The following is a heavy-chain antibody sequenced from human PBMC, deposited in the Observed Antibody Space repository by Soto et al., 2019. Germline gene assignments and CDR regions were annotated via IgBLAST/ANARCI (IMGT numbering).Heavy chain of an antibody. V-gene: IGHV4-30-4*01. J-gene: IGHJ5*02. CDR2: IYYTGKT. CDR1: GDYIHVGGYY. CDR3: GRDLTSNANCIDP. D-gene: IGHD2-2*01. Sequence: SETLSLTCSVSGDYIHVGGYYWTWIRQRPGKGLEWMGYIYYTGKTYYNPSLESRLTMSVDRSKNRFSLRLTSVTAADTAVYFCGRDLTSNANCIDPWGQGTLVTVS.